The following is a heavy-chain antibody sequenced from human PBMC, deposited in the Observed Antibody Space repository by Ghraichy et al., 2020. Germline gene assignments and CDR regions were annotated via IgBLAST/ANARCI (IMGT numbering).Heavy chain of an antibody. Sequence: GESLNISCAASGFTFSTFGMSWVRQAPGKGLEWVSSISSSSGYIYSADSVKGRFTISRDNAKNSLYLQMNSLRAEDTAMYYCARIPVAGNWYYDLWGRGTLVTVSS. V-gene: IGHV3-21*01. CDR2: ISSSSGYI. CDR1: GFTFSTFG. CDR3: ARIPVAGNWYYDL. D-gene: IGHD6-19*01. J-gene: IGHJ2*01.